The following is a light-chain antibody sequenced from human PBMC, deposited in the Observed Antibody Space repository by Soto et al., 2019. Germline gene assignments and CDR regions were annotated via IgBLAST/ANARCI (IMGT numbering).Light chain of an antibody. CDR1: QDIRVD. V-gene: IGKV1-6*01. Sequence: ERVSVTCQASQDIRVDVGWLQQRPGHAPNLLIYAASTLHTGVPSTFTGSGSGTDFTLTINDLQPEDVATYFCLQDYDFPYTFGHGTRLEIK. CDR2: AAS. J-gene: IGKJ5*01. CDR3: LQDYDFPYT.